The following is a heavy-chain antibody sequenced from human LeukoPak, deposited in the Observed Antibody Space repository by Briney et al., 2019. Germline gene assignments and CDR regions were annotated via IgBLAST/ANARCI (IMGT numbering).Heavy chain of an antibody. D-gene: IGHD5-12*01. CDR1: GFTFSSYG. CDR3: ARGHIVAIPSSHYYYGMDV. CDR2: IWYDGSNK. Sequence: PGGSLRLSCAASGFTFSSYGMHWVRQAPGKGLEWVAVIWYDGSNKYYADSVKGRFTISRDNSKNTLYLQMSSLRAEDTAVYYCARGHIVAIPSSHYYYGMDVWGQGTTVTVSS. J-gene: IGHJ6*02. V-gene: IGHV3-33*01.